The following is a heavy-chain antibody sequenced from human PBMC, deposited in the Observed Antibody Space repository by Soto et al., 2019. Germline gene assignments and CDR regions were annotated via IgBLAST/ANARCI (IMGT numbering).Heavy chain of an antibody. CDR2: IYYSGST. J-gene: IGHJ4*02. V-gene: IGHV4-39*01. Sequence: SETLSLTCTVSGGSISSSSYYWGWIRQPPGKGLEWIGSIYYSGSTYYNPSLKSRVTISVDTSKNQFSLKLSSVTAADTAVYYCARLAALYYFDYWGQGTLVTVSS. CDR3: ARLAALYYFDY. CDR1: GGSISSSSYY. D-gene: IGHD6-13*01.